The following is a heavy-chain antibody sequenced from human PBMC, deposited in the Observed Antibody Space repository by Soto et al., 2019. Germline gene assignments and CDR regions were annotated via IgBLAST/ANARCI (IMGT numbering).Heavy chain of an antibody. V-gene: IGHV3-23*01. CDR2: ISSSGGST. CDR3: AKEPHP. Sequence: EVQLLESGGGLVQPGGSLRLSCEASGFTFSSNALSWVRQAPGKGLEWVSGISSSGGSTYYADSVKGRFTISRDNSKNTLYLQMNSLRAEETAIYYCAKEPHPWGQGTLVTVSS. J-gene: IGHJ5*02. CDR1: GFTFSSNA.